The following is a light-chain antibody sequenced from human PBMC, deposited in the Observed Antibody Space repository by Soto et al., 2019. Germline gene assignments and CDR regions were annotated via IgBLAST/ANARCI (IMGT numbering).Light chain of an antibody. CDR1: QSLKSN. Sequence: EIVMTQSPATLSASQGERATLSCRASQSLKSNSAWYQQKPGQPPRLLIYGASTRATDCPARFSGTVSGTDFSLTISSLRSEDFAFYYCQQYDDWPPKVSFGPGTKVDIK. V-gene: IGKV3-15*01. CDR3: QQYDDWPPKVS. CDR2: GAS. J-gene: IGKJ3*01.